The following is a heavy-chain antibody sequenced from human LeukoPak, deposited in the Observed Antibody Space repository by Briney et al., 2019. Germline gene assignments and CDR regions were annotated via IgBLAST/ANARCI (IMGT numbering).Heavy chain of an antibody. J-gene: IGHJ4*02. CDR1: GFTFSSYG. Sequence: GGSLRLSCVASGFTFSSYGMHWVRQAPGKGLEWVAFIRYDGSNKYYADSVKGRFTISRDNSKNTLYLQMNSLRAEDTAVYYCAKTPGTTTDYWGQGTLVTVSS. D-gene: IGHD4-11*01. V-gene: IGHV3-30*02. CDR3: AKTPGTTTDY. CDR2: IRYDGSNK.